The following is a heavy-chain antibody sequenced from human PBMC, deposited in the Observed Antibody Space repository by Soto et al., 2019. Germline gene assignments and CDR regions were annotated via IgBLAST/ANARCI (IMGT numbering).Heavy chain of an antibody. V-gene: IGHV1-2*02. CDR2: INPNSGGT. CDR1: GYTFTGYY. Sequence: QVQLVQSGAEVKKPGASVKVSCKASGYTFTGYYMHWVRQAPGQGLEWMGWINPNSGGTNYAQKFQGRVTMTRDTSISTAYMELSRLRSDDTAVYYCASVRVTSYEYDAFDIWGQGTMVTVSS. D-gene: IGHD2-2*01. J-gene: IGHJ3*02. CDR3: ASVRVTSYEYDAFDI.